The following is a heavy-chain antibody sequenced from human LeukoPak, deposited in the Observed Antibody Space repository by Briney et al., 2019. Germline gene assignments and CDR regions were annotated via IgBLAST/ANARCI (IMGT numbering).Heavy chain of an antibody. CDR3: ARGESSGYFN. D-gene: IGHD3-22*01. V-gene: IGHV3-53*01. CDR1: GFTVSSNY. CDR2: IYSDGNT. Sequence: PGGSLRLSCAASGFTVSSNYMSWVRQAPGKGLEWVSVIYSDGNTYYADSMKGRFTISRDNSKNTVYLQMNSLRAEDTAVYYCARGESSGYFNWGQGTLVAVSS. J-gene: IGHJ4*02.